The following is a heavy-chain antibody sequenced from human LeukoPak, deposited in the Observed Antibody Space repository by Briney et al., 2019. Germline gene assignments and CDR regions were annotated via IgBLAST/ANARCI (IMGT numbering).Heavy chain of an antibody. CDR3: ARDEGYYFDY. CDR2: IHYSGST. Sequence: PSQTLSLTCTVSGGSISSGGYYWSWIRQHPGKGLEWIGYIHYSGSTYYNPSLKSRVTMSVDTSKSQFSLKLSSETAADTAVYYCARDEGYYFDYWGQGTLVTVSS. J-gene: IGHJ4*02. V-gene: IGHV4-31*03. CDR1: GGSISSGGYY.